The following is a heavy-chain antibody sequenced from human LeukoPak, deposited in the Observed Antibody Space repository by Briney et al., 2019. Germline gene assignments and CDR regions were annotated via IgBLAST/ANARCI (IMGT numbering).Heavy chain of an antibody. Sequence: SVKVSCKASGGTFSSYAISWVRQAPGQGLEWMGRIIPIFGTADYAQKFQGRVTITTDESTSTAYMELSSLRSEDTAVYYCARDRISPRTGDNPYYFDYWGQGTLVTVSS. CDR1: GGTFSSYA. CDR3: ARDRISPRTGDNPYYFDY. V-gene: IGHV1-69*05. CDR2: IIPIFGTA. J-gene: IGHJ4*02. D-gene: IGHD7-27*01.